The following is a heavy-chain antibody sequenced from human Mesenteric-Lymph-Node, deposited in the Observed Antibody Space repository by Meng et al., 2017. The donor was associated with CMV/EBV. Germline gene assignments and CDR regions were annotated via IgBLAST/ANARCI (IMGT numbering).Heavy chain of an antibody. J-gene: IGHJ6*02. D-gene: IGHD6-6*01. CDR2: IIPILGIA. CDR3: ARHIIAARGYYYGMDV. V-gene: IGHV1-69*02. Sequence: SVKVSCKASGGTFSSYTISWVRQAPGQGLEWMGRIIPILGIANYAQKFQGRVTITADKSTSTAYIELSSLRSEDTAVYYCARHIIAARGYYYGMDVWGQGTTVTV. CDR1: GGTFSSYT.